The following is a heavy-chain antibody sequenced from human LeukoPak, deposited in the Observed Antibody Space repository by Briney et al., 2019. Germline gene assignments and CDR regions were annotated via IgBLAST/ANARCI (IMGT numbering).Heavy chain of an antibody. CDR1: GFTFSSYS. CDR3: ARDGPYYYDSSGPPDAFDI. D-gene: IGHD3-22*01. J-gene: IGHJ3*02. Sequence: GGSLRLSCAASGFTFSSYSMNWVRQAPGKGLEWASYISSSSSTIYYADSVKGRFTISRDNAKNSLYLQMNSLRAEDTAVYYCARDGPYYYDSSGPPDAFDIWGQGTMVTVSS. V-gene: IGHV3-48*04. CDR2: ISSSSSTI.